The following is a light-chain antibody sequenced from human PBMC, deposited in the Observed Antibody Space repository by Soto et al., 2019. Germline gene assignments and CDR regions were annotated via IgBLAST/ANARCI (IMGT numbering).Light chain of an antibody. J-gene: IGKJ1*01. CDR3: QQGNTWPWT. CDR2: AAS. Sequence: IVLTQSPATLSLSPWERDNLYCRASQSVGSSLAWYQQKLGQAPRLLIYAASDRATGIPGRFSGSGSGTDFTLIISSLEPEDFAFYYCQQGNTWPWTFGQGAKVDI. V-gene: IGKV3-11*01. CDR1: QSVGSS.